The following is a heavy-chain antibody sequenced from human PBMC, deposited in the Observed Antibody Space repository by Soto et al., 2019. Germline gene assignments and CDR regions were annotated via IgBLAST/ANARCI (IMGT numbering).Heavy chain of an antibody. CDR2: INPSGGTT. Sequence: QVQLGQSGAEVKKPGASVKVSCTASGYIFTTYHLHWVRQAPGQGPEWMGVINPSGGTTTYAQRLQGRVTLTRDTSTSTVYMELNSLRSEDTAVYYCAREAVAHYSGMDVWGQGTTVTVSS. CDR3: AREAVAHYSGMDV. V-gene: IGHV1-46*04. J-gene: IGHJ6*02. CDR1: GYIFTTYH. D-gene: IGHD2-15*01.